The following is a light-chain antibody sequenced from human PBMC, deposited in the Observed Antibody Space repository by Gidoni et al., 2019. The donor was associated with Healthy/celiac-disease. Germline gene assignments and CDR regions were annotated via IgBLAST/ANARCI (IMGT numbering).Light chain of an antibody. CDR1: QCVSSY. Sequence: EIVLTPSPATLSLSPGERSTLSCRASQCVSSYLALSQQKPGQAPRLLIYDASNRATGIPARVSGSGSGTDFTLTISSLEPEDFAVYYCQQRSNWPSTFGQGTRLEIK. V-gene: IGKV3-11*01. J-gene: IGKJ5*01. CDR3: QQRSNWPST. CDR2: DAS.